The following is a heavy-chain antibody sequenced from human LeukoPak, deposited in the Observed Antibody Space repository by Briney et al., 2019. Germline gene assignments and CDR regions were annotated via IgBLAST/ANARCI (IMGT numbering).Heavy chain of an antibody. CDR1: GGSFSGYY. J-gene: IGHJ4*02. Sequence: SETLSLTRAVYGGSFSGYYWSWIRQPPGKGLEWIGEINHSGSTNYNPSLKSRVTISVDTSKNQFSLKLSSVTAADTSVYFCAREEASAADYWGQGTLVTVSS. V-gene: IGHV4-34*01. D-gene: IGHD6-13*01. CDR2: INHSGST. CDR3: AREEASAADY.